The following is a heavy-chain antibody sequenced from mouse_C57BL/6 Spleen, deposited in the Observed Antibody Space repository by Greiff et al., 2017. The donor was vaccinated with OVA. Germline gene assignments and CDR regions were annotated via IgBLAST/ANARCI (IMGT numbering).Heavy chain of an antibody. D-gene: IGHD1-1*01. CDR2: IHPNSGST. J-gene: IGHJ4*01. CDR3: ARSYYGSSGAMDY. V-gene: IGHV1-64*01. CDR1: GYTFTSYW. Sequence: QVQLKQPGAELVKPGASVKLSCKASGYTFTSYWMHWVKQRPGQGLEWIGMIHPNSGSTNYTEKFKSKATLTVDKSSSTAYMQLSSLTSEDSAVYYCARSYYGSSGAMDYWGQGTSVTVSS.